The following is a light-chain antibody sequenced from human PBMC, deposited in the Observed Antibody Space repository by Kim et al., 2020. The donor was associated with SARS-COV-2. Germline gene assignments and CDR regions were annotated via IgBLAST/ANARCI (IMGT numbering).Light chain of an antibody. CDR1: QTLLHIHGYNY. CDR2: LSS. CDR3: MQSLQIPRT. J-gene: IGKJ1*01. V-gene: IGKV2-28*01. Sequence: DIVMTQSPLSLPVTPGEAASISCRSSQTLLHIHGYNYLDWYLQRPGQPPQVLIYLSSYRASGVDDRFSGSGSGTEFPLNITRVKPGDVGVYYCMQSLQIPRTFGPGTKLEI.